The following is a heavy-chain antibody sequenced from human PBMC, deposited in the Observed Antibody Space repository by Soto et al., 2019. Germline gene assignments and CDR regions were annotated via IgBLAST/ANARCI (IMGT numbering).Heavy chain of an antibody. CDR1: GGSISSGDYY. J-gene: IGHJ3*02. Sequence: QVQLQESGPGLVKPSQTLSLTCTVSGGSISSGDYYWSWIRQPPGKGLEWIGYIYYSGSTYYNPSIKSXXTXSXGTSQNQFSLKLSSVTAADTAVYYCARGGSHDAFDIWGQGTMVTVSS. V-gene: IGHV4-30-4*01. D-gene: IGHD3-10*01. CDR2: IYYSGST. CDR3: ARGGSHDAFDI.